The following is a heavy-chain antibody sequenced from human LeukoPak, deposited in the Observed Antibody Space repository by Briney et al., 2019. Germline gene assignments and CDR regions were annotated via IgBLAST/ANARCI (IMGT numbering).Heavy chain of an antibody. Sequence: SDTLSLTCTLSGGSISSYDWSWIRHPPGKGLEWIGYIYYSGGTTHTPSLKSRVTISVDTSKNQFSLKLSAVSAADTAVYYCARLKKMPRGVFDYWGEGALVTVSS. D-gene: IGHD3-10*01. CDR2: IYYSGGT. CDR3: ARLKKMPRGVFDY. CDR1: GGSISSYD. J-gene: IGHJ4*02. V-gene: IGHV4-59*08.